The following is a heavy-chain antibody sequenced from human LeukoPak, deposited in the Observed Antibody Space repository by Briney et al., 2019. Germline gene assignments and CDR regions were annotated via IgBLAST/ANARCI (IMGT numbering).Heavy chain of an antibody. Sequence: SETLSLTCTVSGGSISSYYWSWIRQPPGQGLEWIGYIYYSWSNNYNPSLKRRVTISVDTSKNQFSLKLSSVTAADTAVYYCARAGSGIYSWDAFDIWGQGTMVTVSS. CDR3: ARAGSGIYSWDAFDI. CDR2: IYYSWSN. V-gene: IGHV4-59*13. D-gene: IGHD3-10*01. CDR1: GGSISSYY. J-gene: IGHJ3*02.